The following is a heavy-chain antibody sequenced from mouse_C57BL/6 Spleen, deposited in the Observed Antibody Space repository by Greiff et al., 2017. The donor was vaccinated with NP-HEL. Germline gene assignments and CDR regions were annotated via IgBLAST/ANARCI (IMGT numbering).Heavy chain of an antibody. CDR1: GYTFTSYW. D-gene: IGHD1-2*01. CDR2: INPRNGGT. J-gene: IGHJ2*01. V-gene: IGHV1-53*01. CDR3: ARCTPVHYYGDVDY. Sequence: QVQLQQPGTDLVKPGASVKLSCKASGYTFTSYWMHWVKLRPGHGLEWLGNINPRNGGTNYNEQFKSKAKLTVDKSSSTAYMQLSSLTSEDSAVYDCARCTPVHYYGDVDYWGQGTTLTVAS.